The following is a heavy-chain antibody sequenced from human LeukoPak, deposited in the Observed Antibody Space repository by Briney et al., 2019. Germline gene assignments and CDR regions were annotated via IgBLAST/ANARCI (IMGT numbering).Heavy chain of an antibody. J-gene: IGHJ4*02. CDR3: ARYSSSSGGASHYFDY. CDR2: ISGDGSMT. CDR1: GFSLRSYW. Sequence: PGGSLRLSCALSGFSLRSYWMHWVRQAPGKGLVWVSRISGDGSMTNYADSVKGRFTISRDNAKNTVYLQMNSLRAEDTAVYYCARYSSSSGGASHYFDYWGQGTLVTVSS. D-gene: IGHD6-6*01. V-gene: IGHV3-74*01.